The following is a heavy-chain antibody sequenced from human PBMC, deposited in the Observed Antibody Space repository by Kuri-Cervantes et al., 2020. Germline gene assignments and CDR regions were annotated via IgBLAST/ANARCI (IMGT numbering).Heavy chain of an antibody. J-gene: IGHJ3*02. Sequence: GESRKISCAASGFTFSSCAMSWVRQAPGKGLEWVSAISGSGGSTYYADAVKGRFTISRDNSKNTLYLQMNSLRAEDTAVDYCARIGYSYGSGAFDIWGQGTMVTVSS. D-gene: IGHD5-18*01. V-gene: IGHV3-23*01. CDR2: ISGSGGST. CDR3: ARIGYSYGSGAFDI. CDR1: GFTFSSCA.